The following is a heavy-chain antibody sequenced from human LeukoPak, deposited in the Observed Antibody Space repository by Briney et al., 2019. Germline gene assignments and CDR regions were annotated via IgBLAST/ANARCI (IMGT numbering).Heavy chain of an antibody. Sequence: GRSLSLSCAASGFTFSSYGMRWVRQAPGKGLEWVAVISYDGSTKYYADSVKGRFTISRDNSKNTLYLQMNSLRAEDTAVYYCARSTDRKQQLVHPFDYWGQGTLVTVSS. D-gene: IGHD6-13*01. CDR1: GFTFSSYG. V-gene: IGHV3-30*03. CDR2: ISYDGSTK. CDR3: ARSTDRKQQLVHPFDY. J-gene: IGHJ4*02.